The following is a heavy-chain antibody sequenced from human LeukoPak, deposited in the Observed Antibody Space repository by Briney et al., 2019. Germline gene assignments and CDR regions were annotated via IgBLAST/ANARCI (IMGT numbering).Heavy chain of an antibody. Sequence: QPGGSLRLSCAASGFTFRSYWMHWVRQAPGKGLVWVSNIKSDGSSTTYADSVKGRFTISRGNAKNTLYLQMNSLRAEDTAVYYCASGKGAAAGRDYWGQGTLVTVSS. D-gene: IGHD6-13*01. CDR1: GFTFRSYW. V-gene: IGHV3-74*01. CDR3: ASGKGAAAGRDY. CDR2: IKSDGSST. J-gene: IGHJ4*02.